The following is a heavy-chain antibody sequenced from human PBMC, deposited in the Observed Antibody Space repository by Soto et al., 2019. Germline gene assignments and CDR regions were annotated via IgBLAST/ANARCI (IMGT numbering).Heavy chain of an antibody. CDR1: GYSISSGYY. D-gene: IGHD3-3*01. Sequence: SETLSLTCAVSGYSISSGYYWGWIRQPPGKGLVWIGSIYHSGSTYYNPSLKSRVTISVDTSKNQFSLKLSSVTAADTAVYYCARGGKALRFLEWLSDNWFDPWGQGTLVTVS. V-gene: IGHV4-38-2*01. CDR3: ARGGKALRFLEWLSDNWFDP. J-gene: IGHJ5*02. CDR2: IYHSGST.